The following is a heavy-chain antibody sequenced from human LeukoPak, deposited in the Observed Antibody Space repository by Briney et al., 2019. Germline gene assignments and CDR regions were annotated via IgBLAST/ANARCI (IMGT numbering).Heavy chain of an antibody. CDR1: GFTFSSYA. D-gene: IGHD3-22*01. V-gene: IGHV3-30*04. CDR3: ARDKLPSGKRSKWGYYDSTGGLDY. CDR2: ISYDGSNK. Sequence: GKSLRLSCAASGFTFSSYAMHWVRQAPGKGLEWVAVISYDGSNKYYADSVKGRFTISRDNSKNTLYLQMNSLRAEDTAVHYCARDKLPSGKRSKWGYYDSTGGLDYWGQGTLVTVSS. J-gene: IGHJ4*02.